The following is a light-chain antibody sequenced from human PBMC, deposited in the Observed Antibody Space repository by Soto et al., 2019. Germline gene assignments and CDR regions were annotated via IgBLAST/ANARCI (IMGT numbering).Light chain of an antibody. CDR3: SSYTSSSTRV. CDR1: SSDVGGYDY. J-gene: IGLJ3*02. Sequence: QSALTQPASVSGSPGKSITFSCTGTSSDVGGYDYVSWYQHHPGKAPKLMIFDVSDRPSGVSSRFSGSKSGNTASLTISGLQAEDEAFYYCSSYTSSSTRVFGGGTKLTVL. V-gene: IGLV2-14*03. CDR2: DVS.